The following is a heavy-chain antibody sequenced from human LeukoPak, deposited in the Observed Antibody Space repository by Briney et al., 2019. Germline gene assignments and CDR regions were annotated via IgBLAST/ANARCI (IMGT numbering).Heavy chain of an antibody. D-gene: IGHD3-22*01. J-gene: IGHJ4*02. CDR1: GFNFRTYG. CDR2: IQFDESSK. CDR3: AKEDGTVVVSTFGD. V-gene: IGHV3-30*02. Sequence: GESLRLSCAASGFNFRTYGMHWVRQAPGKGLEWVAFIQFDESSKNYADSVKGRFTISRDNSKNTVYLQVNSLRAEDTAVYYCAKEDGTVVVSTFGDWGQGTLVTVSS.